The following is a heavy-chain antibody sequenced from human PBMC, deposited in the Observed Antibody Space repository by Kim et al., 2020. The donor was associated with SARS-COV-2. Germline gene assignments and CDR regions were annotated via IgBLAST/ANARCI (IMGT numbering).Heavy chain of an antibody. J-gene: IGHJ4*02. CDR2: ISTNGGNT. CDR1: GFTFSNYN. CDR3: AREGRVPDLPDFDY. Sequence: GGSLRLSCAASGFTFSNYNINWVRQAPGKGLEWVSFISTNGGNTHYADSVKGRFTVSRDNAKNSVFLQMNRLRDEDTAVYYCAREGRVPDLPDFDYWGQGTLVTVSS. D-gene: IGHD2-2*01. V-gene: IGHV3-48*02.